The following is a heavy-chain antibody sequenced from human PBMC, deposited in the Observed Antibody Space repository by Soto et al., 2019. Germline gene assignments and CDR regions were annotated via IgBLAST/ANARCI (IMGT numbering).Heavy chain of an antibody. D-gene: IGHD1-1*01. CDR3: AKDGTHSYFDY. J-gene: IGHJ4*02. V-gene: IGHV3-23*01. Sequence: GGSLRLSCAASGFTFSIYAMNWVRQAPGKGLEWVSALSPSDGSTYYADSVKGRFTISRDNSKNTLYLQMSSLRAEDTAMYYCAKDGTHSYFDYWGQGTLVTVSS. CDR2: LSPSDGST. CDR1: GFTFSIYA.